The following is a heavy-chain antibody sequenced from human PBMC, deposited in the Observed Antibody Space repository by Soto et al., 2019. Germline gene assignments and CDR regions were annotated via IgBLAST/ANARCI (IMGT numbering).Heavy chain of an antibody. Sequence: GGSLRLSCAASGFTFSSYGMHWVRQAPGKGLEWVAVIWYDGSNKYYADSVKGRFTISRDTSKNTVYLQMNSLTAGDTAVYYCAKATATGGGAFEIYGRGTLVTVSS. J-gene: IGHJ3*02. D-gene: IGHD2-8*02. CDR3: AKATATGGGAFEI. CDR2: IWYDGSNK. V-gene: IGHV3-33*03. CDR1: GFTFSSYG.